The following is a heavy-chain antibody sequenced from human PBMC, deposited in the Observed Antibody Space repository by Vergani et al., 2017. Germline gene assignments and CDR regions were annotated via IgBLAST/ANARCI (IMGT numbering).Heavy chain of an antibody. J-gene: IGHJ5*02. Sequence: QVQLVQSGAEVKKPGASVKVSCKASGYTFTSYGISWVRQAPGQGLEWMGWISAYNGNTNYAQKLQGRVTMTTDTSTSTAYMELRSLRSDDTAVYYCARVIPCIAAPLHTSVWFDPWGQGTLVTVSS. CDR2: ISAYNGNT. D-gene: IGHD6-13*01. V-gene: IGHV1-18*01. CDR1: GYTFTSYG. CDR3: ARVIPCIAAPLHTSVWFDP.